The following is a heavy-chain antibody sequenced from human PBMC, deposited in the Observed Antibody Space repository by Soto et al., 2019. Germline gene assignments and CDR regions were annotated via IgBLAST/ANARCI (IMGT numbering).Heavy chain of an antibody. CDR1: GGSFSGYY. Sequence: SETLSLTCAVYGGSFSGYYWSWIRQPPGKGLEWIGEINHSGSTNYNPSLKSRVTISVDTSKNQFSLKLSSVTAADTAVYYCAKSYYYYGMDVWGQGTTVTVSS. CDR3: AKSYYYYGMDV. J-gene: IGHJ6*02. CDR2: INHSGST. V-gene: IGHV4-34*01.